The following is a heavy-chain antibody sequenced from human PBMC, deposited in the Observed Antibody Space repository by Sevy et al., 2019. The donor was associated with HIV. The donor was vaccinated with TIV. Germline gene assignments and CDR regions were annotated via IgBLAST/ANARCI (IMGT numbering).Heavy chain of an antibody. CDR2: ISSDGGSL. J-gene: IGHJ4*01. V-gene: IGHV3-74*01. D-gene: IGHD1-1*01. CDR1: RFTFSSSW. Sequence: GGSLRLSCAASRFTFSSSWMHWVRQVPGKGLVWVSRISSDGGSLSYADSVKGRFTISRDNAKKTLYLQMNSLRAEDTAMYFCARGTRGTFDSWGHGALVTVSS. CDR3: ARGTRGTFDS.